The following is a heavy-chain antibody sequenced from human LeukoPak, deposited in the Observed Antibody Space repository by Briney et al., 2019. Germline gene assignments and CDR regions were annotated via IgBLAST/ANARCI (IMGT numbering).Heavy chain of an antibody. CDR2: INSDGSST. D-gene: IGHD3-10*01. CDR1: GFTFSSYW. V-gene: IGHV3-74*01. CDR3: ARVSGFGELWPHYGMDV. Sequence: GGSLRLSCAASGFTFSSYWMHWVRQAPGKGLVWVSRINSDGSSTSYADSVKGRFTISRDNAKNTLYLQMNSLRAEDTAVYYCARVSGFGELWPHYGMDVWGQGTTVTVSS. J-gene: IGHJ6*02.